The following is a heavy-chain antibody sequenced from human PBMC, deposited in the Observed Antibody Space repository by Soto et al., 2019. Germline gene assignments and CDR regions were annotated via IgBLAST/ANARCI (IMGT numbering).Heavy chain of an antibody. CDR3: AKDRGAAGTWNVIDY. J-gene: IGHJ4*02. V-gene: IGHV3-23*01. D-gene: IGHD6-13*01. CDR2: ISGTGGST. CDR1: GFTFTSYA. Sequence: EVQLLESGGGLVQPGGSLRLSCAASGFTFTSYAMSWVRQAPGKGLEWVSAISGTGGSTYYADSVKGRFTISRDNSKNTLYLQIHSLRAEDTAIYYCAKDRGAAGTWNVIDYWGQGTLVTVSS.